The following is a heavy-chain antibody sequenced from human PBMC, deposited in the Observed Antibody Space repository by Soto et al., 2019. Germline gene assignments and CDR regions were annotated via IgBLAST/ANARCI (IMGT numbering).Heavy chain of an antibody. CDR2: IYYSGST. Sequence: PSETLSLTCTVSGRSISSVNYYWSWIRQPPGKGLEWIGYIYYSGSTNYNPSLKSRVTISVDTSKNQFSLKLSSVTAADTAVYYCARMTFDDYFDYWGQGTLVTVSS. V-gene: IGHV4-61*01. J-gene: IGHJ4*02. CDR1: GRSISSVNYY. CDR3: ARMTFDDYFDY.